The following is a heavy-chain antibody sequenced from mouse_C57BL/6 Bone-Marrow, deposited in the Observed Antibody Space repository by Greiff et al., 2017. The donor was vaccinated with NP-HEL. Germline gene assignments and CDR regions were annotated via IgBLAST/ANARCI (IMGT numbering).Heavy chain of an antibody. V-gene: IGHV1-64*01. CDR2: IHPNSGST. CDR1: GYTFTSYW. Sequence: QVQLQQPGAELVKPGASVKLSCKASGYTFTSYWMHWVKQRPGQGLEWIGMIHPNSGSTNYNEKFKSKATLTVDKSSSTAYMQLSSLTSEYSAVYYCARSGGRAWFAYWGQGTLVTVSA. J-gene: IGHJ3*01. D-gene: IGHD1-1*01. CDR3: ARSGGRAWFAY.